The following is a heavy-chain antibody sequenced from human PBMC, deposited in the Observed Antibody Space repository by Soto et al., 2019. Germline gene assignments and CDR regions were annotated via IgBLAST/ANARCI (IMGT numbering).Heavy chain of an antibody. CDR2: ISGSGGTT. D-gene: IGHD1-26*01. Sequence: GGSLRLSCAASGFTFSTYNMNWVRQAPGKGLEWVSAISGSGGTTYYADSVKGRFTISRDNSKNTLYLQMNSLRAEDTAVYYCAKDRNFWSYGGLDYWGQGTLVTAPQ. V-gene: IGHV3-23*01. CDR3: AKDRNFWSYGGLDY. J-gene: IGHJ4*02. CDR1: GFTFSTYN.